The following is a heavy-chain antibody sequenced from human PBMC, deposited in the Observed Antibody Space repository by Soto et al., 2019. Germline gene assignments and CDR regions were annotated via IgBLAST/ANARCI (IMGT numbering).Heavy chain of an antibody. D-gene: IGHD7-27*01. V-gene: IGHV1-2*04. CDR2: INPNSGGT. CDR3: ARGQAGERNWFDP. J-gene: IGHJ5*02. Sequence: ASVKVSCKASGYTFTGYYMHRVRQAPGQGLEWMGWINPNSGGTNYAQKFQGWVTMTRDTSISTAYMELSRLRSDDTAVYYCARGQAGERNWFDPWGQGTLVTVSS. CDR1: GYTFTGYY.